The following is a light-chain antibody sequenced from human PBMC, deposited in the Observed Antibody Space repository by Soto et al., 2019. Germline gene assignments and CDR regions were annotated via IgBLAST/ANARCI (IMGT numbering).Light chain of an antibody. J-gene: IGKJ1*01. Sequence: DIQMTQSPSTLSASVGDRVTITCRASQSISSWLAWYQQKPGKAPKLLIYDASSLESGVPSWFSGRGSGTEFTLTISSLQPDDFATYYCQQYNSYSGTFGQGTKV. CDR3: QQYNSYSGT. CDR2: DAS. CDR1: QSISSW. V-gene: IGKV1-5*01.